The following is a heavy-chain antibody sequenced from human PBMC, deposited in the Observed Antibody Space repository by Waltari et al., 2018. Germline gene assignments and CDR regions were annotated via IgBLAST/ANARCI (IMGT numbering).Heavy chain of an antibody. CDR3: ARSLNWNYASEYNWFDP. J-gene: IGHJ5*02. Sequence: QVQLVQSGSELKKPGASVKVSCKASGYTFTSYAMNWVRQAPGQGLEWMGWINTNTGNPTYAQGFTGRFVFSLDTSVSTAYLQISSLKAEDTAVYYCARSLNWNYASEYNWFDPWGQGTLVTVSS. CDR1: GYTFTSYA. CDR2: INTNTGNP. V-gene: IGHV7-4-1*02. D-gene: IGHD1-7*01.